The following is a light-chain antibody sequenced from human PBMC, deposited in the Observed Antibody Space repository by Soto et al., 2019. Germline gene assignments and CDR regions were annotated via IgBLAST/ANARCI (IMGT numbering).Light chain of an antibody. V-gene: IGKV3-20*01. J-gene: IGKJ1*01. CDR3: KQYGSSPET. CDR1: QSVGSSQ. Sequence: EIVLTQSPGTLSVSPGERATLSCRASQSVGSSQIAWYQQKPGQAPRLLTYGASSRATGIPDRFSGSGSGTDFTLTISRLEPEDFAVYYCKQYGSSPETFGQGTKVEIK. CDR2: GAS.